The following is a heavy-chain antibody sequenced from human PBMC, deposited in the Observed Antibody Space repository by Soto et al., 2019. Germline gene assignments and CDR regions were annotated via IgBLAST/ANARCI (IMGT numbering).Heavy chain of an antibody. J-gene: IGHJ3*02. CDR3: ARTTSSSWHVVVGAFDI. Sequence: EVQLVESGGGLVKPGGSLRLSCAASGFTFSSYSMNWVRQAPGKGLEWVSSISSSSSYIYYADSVKGRFTISRDNAKNSLYLQMNSLRAEDTAVYYCARTTSSSWHVVVGAFDIWGQGTMVTVSS. D-gene: IGHD6-13*01. CDR1: GFTFSSYS. V-gene: IGHV3-21*01. CDR2: ISSSSSYI.